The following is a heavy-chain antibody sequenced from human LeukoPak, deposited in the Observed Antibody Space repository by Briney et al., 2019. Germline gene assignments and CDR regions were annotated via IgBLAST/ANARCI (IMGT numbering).Heavy chain of an antibody. J-gene: IGHJ3*01. CDR3: ARVLLVTPVAAFDV. CDR2: IDHSGST. D-gene: IGHD4-23*01. CDR1: GGAFSSYY. Sequence: KPSETLSLTCAVYGGAFSSYYWSWIRQPPGKGLEWIGQIDHSGSTNFNPSLKSRVTMPVDPTKKRVSLNLNSVTAADTAVYYCARVLLVTPVAAFDVWGQGTMVAVSS. V-gene: IGHV4-34*01.